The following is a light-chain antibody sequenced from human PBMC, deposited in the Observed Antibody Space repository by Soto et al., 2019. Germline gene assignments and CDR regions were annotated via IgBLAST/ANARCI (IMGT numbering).Light chain of an antibody. Sequence: QSALTQPASVSGSPGQSVTISCTGTSSDVGGYNYVSWYQQPPGKAPKLMIYEDSIRPSGVSRRFSGSKSGKTASLTICRLQAEDAADYYWSSYTSSSTFVFGAGTKLTVL. CDR1: SSDVGGYNY. CDR3: SSYTSSSTFV. J-gene: IGLJ2*01. CDR2: EDS. V-gene: IGLV2-14*01.